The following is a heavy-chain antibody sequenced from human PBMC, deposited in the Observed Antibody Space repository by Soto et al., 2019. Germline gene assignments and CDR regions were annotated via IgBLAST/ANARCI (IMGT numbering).Heavy chain of an antibody. D-gene: IGHD2-15*01. Sequence: QVQLVQSGAEVKKPGASVKVSCKASGYTFTTHGISWVRQVPGQGLEWMGWVRGDNGHTNYAQSLQGRVTMTTDTSTNTAYMELRSLRSDDTAVYYCACDLGYCRSGTCYREWFDPWGQGTLVTVSS. CDR3: ACDLGYCRSGTCYREWFDP. V-gene: IGHV1-18*01. J-gene: IGHJ5*02. CDR2: VRGDNGHT. CDR1: GYTFTTHG.